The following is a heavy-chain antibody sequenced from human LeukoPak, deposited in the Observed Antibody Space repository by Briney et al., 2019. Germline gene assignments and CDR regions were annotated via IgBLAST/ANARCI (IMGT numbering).Heavy chain of an antibody. J-gene: IGHJ4*02. CDR3: ARRVLKTTVTTRFEFWGSSGQHGDYFDY. V-gene: IGHV1-18*01. D-gene: IGHD4-4*01. CDR2: ISAYNGNT. Sequence: ASVKVSCKASGYTFTSYGISWVRQAPGQGLEWMGWISAYNGNTNYAQKLQGRVTMTTDTSTITAYMELRSLRSDDTAVYYCARRVLKTTVTTRFEFWGSSGQHGDYFDYWGQGTLVTVSS. CDR1: GYTFTSYG.